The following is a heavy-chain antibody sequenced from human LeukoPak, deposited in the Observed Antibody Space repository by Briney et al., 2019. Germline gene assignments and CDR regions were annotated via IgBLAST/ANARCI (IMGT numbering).Heavy chain of an antibody. V-gene: IGHV1-18*04. CDR3: ARLTYDSSGYDFDY. CDR2: ISAYNGNT. D-gene: IGHD3-22*01. Sequence: ASVKVSCKASGYTFTSYYMNWVRQAPGQGLEWMGWISAYNGNTNYAQKLQGRVTMTTDTSTSTAYMELRSLRSDDTAVYYCARLTYDSSGYDFDYWGQGTLVTVSS. J-gene: IGHJ4*02. CDR1: GYTFTSYY.